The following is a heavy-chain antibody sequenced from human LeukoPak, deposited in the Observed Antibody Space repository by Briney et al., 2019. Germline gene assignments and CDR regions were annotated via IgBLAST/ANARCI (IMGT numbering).Heavy chain of an antibody. CDR3: ARELGSSWYEAWFDP. D-gene: IGHD6-13*01. Sequence: SETLSLTCTVSGGSISSSSYYWGWIRQPPGKGLEWIGSIYYSGSTNYNPSLKSRVTISVDTSKNQFSLKLSSVTAADTAVYYCARELGSSWYEAWFDPWGQGTLVTVSS. J-gene: IGHJ5*02. CDR1: GGSISSSSYY. V-gene: IGHV4-39*07. CDR2: IYYSGST.